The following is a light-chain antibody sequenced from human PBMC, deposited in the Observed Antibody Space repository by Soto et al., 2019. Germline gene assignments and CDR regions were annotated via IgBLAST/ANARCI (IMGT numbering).Light chain of an antibody. J-gene: IGLJ1*01. CDR1: SSDVGGYNY. CDR3: SSYTSSSTLSC. V-gene: IGLV2-14*01. CDR2: DVS. Sequence: QSALTQPASVSGSPGQSITISCTGTSSDVGGYNYVSWYQQHPGKAPKFMIYDVSNRPSGVSNRFSGSKSGNTASLTISGFQAEDEADYYCSSYTSSSTLSCFGTGTKLTVL.